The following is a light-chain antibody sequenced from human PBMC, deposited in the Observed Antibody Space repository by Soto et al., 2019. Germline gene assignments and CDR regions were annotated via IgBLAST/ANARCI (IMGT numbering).Light chain of an antibody. CDR2: DAS. V-gene: IGKV3-11*01. CDR3: QQRDNWPFT. Sequence: EIVLTQSPATLSLSPGERATLSCRASQSVGSYLAWFPQRPGQAPRLVIHDASKRATGIPARFSGSGSGTDFSLTISGLEPEDFAVYYCQQRDNWPFTFGPGTTVDIK. CDR1: QSVGSY. J-gene: IGKJ3*01.